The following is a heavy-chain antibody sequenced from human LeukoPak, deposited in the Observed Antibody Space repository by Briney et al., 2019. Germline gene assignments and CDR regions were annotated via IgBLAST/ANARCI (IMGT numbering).Heavy chain of an antibody. J-gene: IGHJ4*02. CDR3: ARPQVSTYYYGSGSSPFDY. Sequence: PGGSLRLSCAASGFTFSSYSMNWVRQAPGKGLEWVSYISSSSSTIYYADSVKGRFTISRDNAKNSLYLQMNSLRAEDTAVYYCARPQVSTYYYGSGSSPFDYWGQGTLVTVSS. D-gene: IGHD3-10*01. CDR2: ISSSSSTI. CDR1: GFTFSSYS. V-gene: IGHV3-48*04.